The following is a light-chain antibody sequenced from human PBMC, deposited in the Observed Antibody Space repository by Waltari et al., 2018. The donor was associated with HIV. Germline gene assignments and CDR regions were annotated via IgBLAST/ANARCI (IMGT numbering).Light chain of an antibody. V-gene: IGLV1-40*01. CDR1: TSNIETPYD. CDR2: GNN. Sequence: QSVLTQPPSVSGAPGQSVSISCTGTTSNIETPYDVHWYQQLPGAAPKLLVYGNNNRPSGVPARFSGSKSGTSASLAITGLQSEDEADYYCQTWGTGIQVFGGGTKLTVL. J-gene: IGLJ3*02. CDR3: QTWGTGIQV.